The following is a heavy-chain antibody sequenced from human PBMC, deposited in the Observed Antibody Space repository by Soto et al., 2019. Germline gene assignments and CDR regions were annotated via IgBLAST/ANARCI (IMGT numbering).Heavy chain of an antibody. D-gene: IGHD2-21*02. CDR1: GVTFSGYG. CDR3: ARDWTSYCGGDCYSDL. Sequence: PWGSLRHSCAVSGVTFSGYGRYWVRQAPGKGLEWVAVIWYDGSNKYYADSVKGRFTISRDNSKNTLFLQLNSLRAEDTSVFYCARDWTSYCGGDCYSDLWGQRNLVTVSS. V-gene: IGHV3-33*01. J-gene: IGHJ4*02. CDR2: IWYDGSNK.